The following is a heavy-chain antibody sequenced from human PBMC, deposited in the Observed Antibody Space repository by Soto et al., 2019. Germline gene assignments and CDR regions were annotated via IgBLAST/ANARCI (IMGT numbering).Heavy chain of an antibody. CDR3: AGVRLYCSSTSCYNSQGFDY. J-gene: IGHJ4*02. Sequence: SVKVSCKXSGGTFSSYAISWVRQAPGQGLEWMGGIIPIFGTANYAQKFQGRVTITADESASTAYMELSSLRSEDTAVYYCAGVRLYCSSTSCYNSQGFDYWGQGALVTVSS. D-gene: IGHD2-2*02. CDR2: IIPIFGTA. CDR1: GGTFSSYA. V-gene: IGHV1-69*13.